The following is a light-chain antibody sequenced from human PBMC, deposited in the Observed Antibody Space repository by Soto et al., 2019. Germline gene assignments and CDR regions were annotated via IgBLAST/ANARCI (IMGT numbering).Light chain of an antibody. Sequence: EIVLTQSPATLSVSPGERATLSCGASQSVSTRLAWYQQKPGQAPRLLIYGASTRATGIPARFSGSGSDTEFTLTISSLQSEDFAVYYCQQYGSSPPWTFGQGTKVEIK. J-gene: IGKJ1*01. CDR3: QQYGSSPPWT. CDR1: QSVSTR. V-gene: IGKV3-15*01. CDR2: GAS.